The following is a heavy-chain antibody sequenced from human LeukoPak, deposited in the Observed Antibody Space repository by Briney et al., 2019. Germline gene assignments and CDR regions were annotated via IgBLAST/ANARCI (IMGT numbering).Heavy chain of an antibody. CDR2: ISGGDVISR. CDR3: VAYDDSSDSSDYYY. J-gene: IGHJ4*02. CDR1: GFTFSNFV. D-gene: IGHD4-11*01. V-gene: IGHV3-23*01. Sequence: GGSLRLSCACSGFTFSNFVMGWVRQAPGKGLEWVSAISGGDVISRYYVDSVKGRFTISRHNSWNTLYLLLNSLRVDDTARYYCVAYDDSSDSSDYYYWGWGTLVTVSS.